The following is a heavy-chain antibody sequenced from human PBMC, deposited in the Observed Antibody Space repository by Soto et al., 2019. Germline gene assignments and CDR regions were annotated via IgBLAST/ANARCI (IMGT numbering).Heavy chain of an antibody. Sequence: QVQRVQSGAEVKKPGASVKVSCKISGYSFTDLFIHWLRQAPGQGTEWMGWITPGSGGTHYAQRFQGRVTMTSDASITTTYMELGSLRSDDTAVDFWARDRRGLATFDGWAVCGQGTAVSVSS. J-gene: IGHJ6*02. CDR3: ARDRRGLATFDGWAV. CDR1: GYSFTDLF. D-gene: IGHD3-3*01. CDR2: ITPGSGGT. V-gene: IGHV1-2*02.